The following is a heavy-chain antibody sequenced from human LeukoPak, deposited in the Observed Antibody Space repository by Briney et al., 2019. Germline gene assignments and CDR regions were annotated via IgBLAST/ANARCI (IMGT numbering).Heavy chain of an antibody. CDR3: ARDSSGYDAFDI. V-gene: IGHV3-66*02. J-gene: IGHJ3*02. Sequence: GGSLRLSCAASGFTVSSNYMSWVRQAPGKGLEWVSVIYSGGSTYYADSVKGRFTISRDNSKNTLYLQMNSLRAEDTAVYYCARDSSGYDAFDIWGQGTMLTVSS. D-gene: IGHD3-22*01. CDR2: IYSGGST. CDR1: GFTVSSNY.